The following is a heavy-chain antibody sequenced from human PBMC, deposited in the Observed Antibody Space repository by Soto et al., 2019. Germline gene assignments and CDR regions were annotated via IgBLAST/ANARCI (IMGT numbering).Heavy chain of an antibody. J-gene: IGHJ4*02. CDR3: ARDLHGTYYYDS. V-gene: IGHV6-1*01. CDR1: GDSVSSTSSI. Sequence: SQTLSLTCDISGDSVSSTSSIWNWIRQSPSRGLEWLGRTYYRSKLHTDYAVSVRSRIAINPDTPKNQFSLRLSSVTPDDTAVYFCARDLHGTYYYDSWGQGTLVTVSS. D-gene: IGHD1-1*01. CDR2: TYYRSKLHT.